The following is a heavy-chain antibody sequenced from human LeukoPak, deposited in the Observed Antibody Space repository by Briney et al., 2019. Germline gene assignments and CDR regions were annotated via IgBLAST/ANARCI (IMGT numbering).Heavy chain of an antibody. Sequence: GGSLRLSCAAYGFTFNSHAMSWVRQIPGKGLEWVSSVTADGTNTHYADSVKGRFTISRDNSKNTLYLQMNSLRAEDTAVYYCARETGSAVGSTDFDYWGQGTLVTVSS. CDR2: VTADGTNT. V-gene: IGHV3-23*01. CDR3: ARETGSAVGSTDFDY. J-gene: IGHJ4*02. CDR1: GFTFNSHA. D-gene: IGHD4-17*01.